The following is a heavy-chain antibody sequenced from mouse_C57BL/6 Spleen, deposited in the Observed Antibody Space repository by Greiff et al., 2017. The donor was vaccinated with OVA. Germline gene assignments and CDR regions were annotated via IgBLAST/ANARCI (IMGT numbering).Heavy chain of an antibody. V-gene: IGHV5-17*01. CDR2: ISSGSSTI. Sequence: EVQVVESGGGLVKPGGSLKLSCAASGFTFSDYGMHWVRQAPEKGLEWVAYISSGSSTIYYADTVKGRFTISRDNAKNTLFLQMTSLRSEDTAMYYCAREGTYDYDGYYAMDYWGQGTSVTVSS. CDR3: AREGTYDYDGYYAMDY. J-gene: IGHJ4*01. CDR1: GFTFSDYG. D-gene: IGHD2-4*01.